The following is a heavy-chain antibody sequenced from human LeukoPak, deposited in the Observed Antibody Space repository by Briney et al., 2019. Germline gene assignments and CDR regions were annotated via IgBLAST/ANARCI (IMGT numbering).Heavy chain of an antibody. CDR1: GFTFCKSD. CDR3: AMQLFLEYYMDV. CDR2: ISGSGGST. V-gene: IGHV3-23*01. J-gene: IGHJ6*03. Sequence: GGSLTLSCAASGFTFCKSDQRWVRQAQGKGLEWGSDISGSGGSTYYADSVRGRFTIARDNTKNTLYLQMNSLRAEDTAVYYCAMQLFLEYYMDVRGKGTTVTVSS. D-gene: IGHD1-1*01.